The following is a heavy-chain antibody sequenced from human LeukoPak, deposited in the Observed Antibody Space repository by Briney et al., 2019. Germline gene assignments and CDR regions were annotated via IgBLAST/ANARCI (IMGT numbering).Heavy chain of an antibody. CDR3: ARLKRISGSYSGGYYFDY. D-gene: IGHD1-26*01. CDR2: IYYSEST. J-gene: IGHJ4*02. Sequence: SETLSLTCTVSGGSISSSSYYWGWIRQPPGKGLEWIGSIYYSESTYYNPSLKSRVTISVDTSKNQFSLKLSSVTAADTAVYYCARLKRISGSYSGGYYFDYWGQGTLVTVSS. CDR1: GGSISSSSYY. V-gene: IGHV4-39*01.